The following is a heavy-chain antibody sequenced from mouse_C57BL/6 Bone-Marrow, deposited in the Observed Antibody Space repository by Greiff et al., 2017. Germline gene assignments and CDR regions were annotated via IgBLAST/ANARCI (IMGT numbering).Heavy chain of an antibody. D-gene: IGHD2-2*01. Sequence: VQLQESGAELVKPGASVKISCKASGYAFSSYWLNWVKQRPGKGLEWIGQIYPGDGDTNYNGKFKGKATLTADKSSSTAYMQLSSLTSEDSAVYFCLVTDLYYFDYWGQGTTLTVSS. CDR1: GYAFSSYW. J-gene: IGHJ2*01. CDR2: IYPGDGDT. V-gene: IGHV1-80*01. CDR3: LVTDLYYFDY.